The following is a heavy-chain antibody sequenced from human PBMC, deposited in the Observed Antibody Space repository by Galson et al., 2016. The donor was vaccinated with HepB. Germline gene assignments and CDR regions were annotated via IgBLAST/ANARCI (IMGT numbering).Heavy chain of an antibody. CDR3: ARDYSGNYYTSFNI. V-gene: IGHV3-30*03. CDR1: GFTFRNYG. J-gene: IGHJ3*02. Sequence: SLRLSCAASGFTFRNYGTHWVRQAPGKGLEWVAAISKDGNNKYYADSVKGRFTISRDNSKNTLYVQMDSLRTEDTAVYYCARDYSGNYYTSFNIWGQGTTVTVSS. CDR2: ISKDGNNK. D-gene: IGHD1-26*01.